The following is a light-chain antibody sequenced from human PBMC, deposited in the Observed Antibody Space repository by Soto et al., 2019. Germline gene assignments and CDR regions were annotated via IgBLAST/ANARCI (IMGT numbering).Light chain of an antibody. J-gene: IGKJ4*01. CDR1: QSVSNY. CDR2: DAS. Sequence: EIVLTQSPATLYLSPGERATLSCRASQSVSNYLAWFQQKPGQAPRLLIYDASNRATGIPARFSGSGSGTDFTLTISSLEPEDFAVDYCQQRSSWPLLTFGGWTKVEI. CDR3: QQRSSWPLLT. V-gene: IGKV3-11*01.